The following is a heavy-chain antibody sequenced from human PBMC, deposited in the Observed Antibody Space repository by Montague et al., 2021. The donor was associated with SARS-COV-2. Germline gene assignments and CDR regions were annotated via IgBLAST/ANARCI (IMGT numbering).Heavy chain of an antibody. CDR3: ARQRRFGVAVAGGAYFDH. CDR2: MYYNGST. Sequence: SETLSLTCTVSGDSISGCNWTWMRHDPAKGLQWIGYMYYNGSTNYNHSSKGSVIISVETSTNKLFLRLTTASVADSAKYFCARQRRFGVAVAGGAYFDHWGQGTQVAVSS. D-gene: IGHD6-19*01. J-gene: IGHJ4*02. CDR1: GDSISGCN. V-gene: IGHV4-59*08.